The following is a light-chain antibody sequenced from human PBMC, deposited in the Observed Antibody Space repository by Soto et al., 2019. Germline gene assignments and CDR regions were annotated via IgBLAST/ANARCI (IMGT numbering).Light chain of an antibody. V-gene: IGKV2-24*01. CDR3: MQATQFSWT. Sequence: DIVMTQSPLSSPVTLGQPASISCRSSESLVHSDGNTYLSWLHQRPGQPPRLLIYKISKRLPGVPERISGSGAGTEFTVKISRVEDEDVGIYYCMQATQFSWTFGQGTKVEV. J-gene: IGKJ1*01. CDR2: KIS. CDR1: ESLVHSDGNTY.